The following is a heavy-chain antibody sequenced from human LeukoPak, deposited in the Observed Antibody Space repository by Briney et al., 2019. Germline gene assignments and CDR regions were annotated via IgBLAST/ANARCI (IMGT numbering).Heavy chain of an antibody. V-gene: IGHV3-30-3*01. CDR3: ARGHDYGGNPHFDY. CDR1: GFIFSNYA. Sequence: GGSLRLSCAASGFIFSNYAMHWVRQAPGKGLEWVAVISYDGSNKYYADSVKGRFTISRDNSKNTLYLQMNSLRAEDTAVYYCARGHDYGGNPHFDYWSQGTLVTVSS. D-gene: IGHD4-23*01. J-gene: IGHJ4*02. CDR2: ISYDGSNK.